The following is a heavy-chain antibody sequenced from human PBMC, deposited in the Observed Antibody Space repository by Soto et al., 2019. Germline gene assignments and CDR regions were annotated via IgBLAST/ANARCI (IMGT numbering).Heavy chain of an antibody. Sequence: QVQLQESGPGLVKPSETLSLTCTVSGGSISSYYWSWIRQPPGKGLEWIGYIYYSGSTNYNPSLKRRGTIAVDTSKNQFSLKLSSVTAADTAVYYCARHGRWHDLDIWGQGTMVTVSS. J-gene: IGHJ3*02. CDR3: ARHGRWHDLDI. CDR2: IYYSGST. CDR1: GGSISSYY. V-gene: IGHV4-59*08. D-gene: IGHD1-1*01.